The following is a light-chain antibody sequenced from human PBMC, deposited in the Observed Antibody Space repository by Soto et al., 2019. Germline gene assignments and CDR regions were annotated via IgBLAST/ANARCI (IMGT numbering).Light chain of an antibody. CDR3: QQYYSYPS. CDR1: QGISSY. CDR2: AAS. V-gene: IGKV1-9*01. Sequence: DVQMPQSHSTLSASVGDRVTITCRASQGISSYLAWYQQKPGKAPKLLIYAASTLQSGVPSRFSGSGSGTDFTLTISCLQSEDFATYYCQQYYSYPSFGQGTKVAIK. J-gene: IGKJ1*01.